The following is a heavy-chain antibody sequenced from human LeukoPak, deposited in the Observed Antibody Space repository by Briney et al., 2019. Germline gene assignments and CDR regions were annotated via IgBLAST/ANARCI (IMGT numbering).Heavy chain of an antibody. J-gene: IGHJ4*02. D-gene: IGHD1-14*01. V-gene: IGHV1-18*01. CDR3: ARSGPKDWALDY. CDR2: ISVYNDNA. Sequence: ASVKVSCQASGYTFSNYVLTWVRQAPGQGLEWMGWISVYNDNAIYAQKFEGRVTMTIDTSTSTGYMELRSLRFDDTAVYYCARSGPKDWALDYWGRGTLVSVSS. CDR1: GYTFSNYV.